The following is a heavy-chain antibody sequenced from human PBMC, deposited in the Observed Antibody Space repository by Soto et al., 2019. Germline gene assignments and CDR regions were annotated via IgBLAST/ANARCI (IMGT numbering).Heavy chain of an antibody. J-gene: IGHJ3*02. V-gene: IGHV3-30*18. CDR1: GFTFSSYG. CDR3: AKDNSKETDAFDI. CDR2: ISYDGSNK. Sequence: QVQLVESGGGVVQPGRSLRLSCAASGFTFSSYGMHWVRQAPGKGLEWVAAISYDGSNKYYADYVKGRFTISRENSKNTLYLQINSLRAEDTAVYYCAKDNSKETDAFDIWGQGTMVTVS.